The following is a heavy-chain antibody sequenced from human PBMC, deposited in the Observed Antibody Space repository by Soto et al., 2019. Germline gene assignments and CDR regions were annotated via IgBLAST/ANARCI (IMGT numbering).Heavy chain of an antibody. J-gene: IGHJ4*02. V-gene: IGHV3-21*01. Sequence: PGGSLRLSCAASGFTFSSYSMNWVRQVPGKGLGWVASISSGSSDTWYADSVKGRFIISRDNAQNSLFLQMNTLRPEDTAMYYCARVAYWGPGTQVTVSS. CDR3: ARVAY. CDR2: ISSGSSDT. CDR1: GFTFSSYS.